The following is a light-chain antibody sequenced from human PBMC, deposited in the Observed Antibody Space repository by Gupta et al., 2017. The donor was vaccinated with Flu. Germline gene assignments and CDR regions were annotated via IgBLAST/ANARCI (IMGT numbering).Light chain of an antibody. J-gene: IGLJ3*02. CDR2: EDD. CDR3: QAEDANNQV. Sequence: FMLPQPHSVSASPGKTVTISCTRSSGSIAANYVQWYQQRPGTAPTTLIYEDDQRPSGVPDRFSGSIEKSSNSAALTIAEGKTDDEDDYYWQAEDANNQVFGGGTKLTVL. V-gene: IGLV6-57*03. CDR1: SGSIAANY.